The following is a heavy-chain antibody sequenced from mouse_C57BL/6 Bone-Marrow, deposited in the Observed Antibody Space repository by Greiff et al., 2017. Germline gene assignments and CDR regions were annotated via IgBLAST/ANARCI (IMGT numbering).Heavy chain of an antibody. D-gene: IGHD1-1*01. CDR1: GYSFTSYY. CDR3: ARGGYYYGSSYYFDY. CDR2: IYPGSGNT. J-gene: IGHJ2*01. Sequence: QVQLQQSGPELVKPGASVKISCKASGYSFTSYYIHWVKQRPGQGLEWIGWIYPGSGNTKYNEKFKGKATLTADTSSSTAYMQLSSLTSEDSAVYYCARGGYYYGSSYYFDYWGQGTTLTVSS. V-gene: IGHV1-66*01.